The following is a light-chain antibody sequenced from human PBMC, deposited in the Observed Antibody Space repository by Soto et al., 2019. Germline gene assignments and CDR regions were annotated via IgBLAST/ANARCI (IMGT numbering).Light chain of an antibody. CDR1: SSNIGAGYD. CDR3: YSYDSSLSHNYV. CDR2: GNS. J-gene: IGLJ1*01. Sequence: QSVLTQPPSVSGAPGQRVTISCTGSSSNIGAGYDVHWYQQLPGTAPKLLIYGNSNRPXGVHDRFSGSKSGTSASLAITVLQAEDEADYYCYSYDSSLSHNYVCGTGTKVTGL. V-gene: IGLV1-40*01.